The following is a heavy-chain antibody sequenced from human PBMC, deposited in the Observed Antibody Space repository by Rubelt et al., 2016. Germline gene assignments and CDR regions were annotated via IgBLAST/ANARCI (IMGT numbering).Heavy chain of an antibody. Sequence: QAQLQQWGAGLLKPSETLSLTCAVYGGSFSGYYWSWIRQPPGKGLEWIGEINHSGSTNYNPSLKSRVTLFVAPSKNQFSREVGFGTAAGKAGYYCAGGISIFGVASGYLGYLGQGTLVTVSS. V-gene: IGHV4-34*01. J-gene: IGHJ4*02. CDR1: GGSFSGYY. CDR3: AGGISIFGVASGYLGY. CDR2: INHSGST. D-gene: IGHD3-3*01.